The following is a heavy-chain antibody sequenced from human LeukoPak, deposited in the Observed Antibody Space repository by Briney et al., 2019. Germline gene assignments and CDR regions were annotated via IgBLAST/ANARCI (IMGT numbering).Heavy chain of an antibody. CDR3: AKDSGDHTYYYYFYMDV. D-gene: IGHD4-17*01. CDR2: IQYDGSNK. CDR1: GFTSSNYG. V-gene: IGHV3-30*02. J-gene: IGHJ6*03. Sequence: GGSLRLSCAASGFTSSNYGMHWVRQAPGKGLEWVAFIQYDGSNKYYADSVKGRFTISRDNSKNTLYLQMNSLRPEDTAVYYCAKDSGDHTYYYYFYMDVWGKGTTVTISS.